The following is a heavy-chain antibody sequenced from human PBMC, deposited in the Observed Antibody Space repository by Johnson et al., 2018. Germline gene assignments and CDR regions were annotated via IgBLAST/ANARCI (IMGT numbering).Heavy chain of an antibody. V-gene: IGHV3-9*01. D-gene: IGHD2-2*01. J-gene: IGHJ6*03. CDR1: GFTCYNGV. CDR2: IIRGSTCI. CDR3: AKDLLPSRTSWGYYYYMDV. Sequence: EVQLQESGGDLIQPGRSPRLSCAASGFTCYNGVVRWVRQRPEQGLEWVSHIIRGSTCINSADSEQCRFPIPRDSAKNSLSLQMNSLRAEDTALYYCAKDLLPSRTSWGYYYYMDVWGKGTTVTVSS.